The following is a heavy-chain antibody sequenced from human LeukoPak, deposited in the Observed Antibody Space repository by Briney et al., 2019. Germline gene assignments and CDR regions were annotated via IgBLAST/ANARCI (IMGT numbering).Heavy chain of an antibody. V-gene: IGHV3-7*01. CDR3: ARGILRYYDSRAVWFDP. CDR1: GFIFSSYW. D-gene: IGHD3-22*01. CDR2: INKEGSER. Sequence: GGSLRLSCEVSGFIFSSYWMSWVRQAPGKGLEWVCNINKEGSERNHGDSVNGRFTISRDSAGNSLYPQMNSLRAEDTAVYYCARGILRYYDSRAVWFDPWGQGTLVTVSS. J-gene: IGHJ5*02.